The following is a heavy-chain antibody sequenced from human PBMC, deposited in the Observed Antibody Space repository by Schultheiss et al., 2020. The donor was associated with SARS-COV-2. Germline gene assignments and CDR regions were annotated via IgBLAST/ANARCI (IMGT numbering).Heavy chain of an antibody. D-gene: IGHD4-17*01. CDR2: IYYSGST. CDR3: ARHMTTVTPFDY. J-gene: IGHJ4*02. V-gene: IGHV4-34*01. CDR1: GGSFSGYY. Sequence: SETLSLTCAVYGGSFSGYYWSWIRQPPGKGLEWIGSIYYSGSTYYNPSLKSRVTISVDTSKNQFSLKLSSVTAADTAVYYCARHMTTVTPFDYWGQGTLVTVSS.